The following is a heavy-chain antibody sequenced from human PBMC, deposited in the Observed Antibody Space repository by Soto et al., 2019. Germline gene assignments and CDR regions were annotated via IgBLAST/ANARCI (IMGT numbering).Heavy chain of an antibody. CDR1: RDTFNTYW. D-gene: IGHD3-16*01. Sequence: GESLKISCKASRDTFNTYWIGWVRQMPGKAPEWLGIIYPTDLDVVNNPSLQGRVTISVDKSIGTAYLQWSSLRASDTAIYYCARSKFYAQDFDPCGHGPLVTVYS. CDR3: ARSKFYAQDFDP. CDR2: IYPTDLDV. V-gene: IGHV5-51*01. J-gene: IGHJ5*02.